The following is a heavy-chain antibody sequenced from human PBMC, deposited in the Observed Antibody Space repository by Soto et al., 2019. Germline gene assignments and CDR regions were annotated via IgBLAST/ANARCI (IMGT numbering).Heavy chain of an antibody. CDR3: VSQRTSVLTQAYFDY. CDR2: VYYRGRS. V-gene: IGHV4-39*01. J-gene: IGHJ4*02. Sequence: SETLSLTCTVSGGSVSNSNYYWGWIRQSPGKGLEGIGSVYYRGRSYSKSSVKSRVTISVDTSKNQFSLNLNSVTDSDTAVYFCVSQRTSVLTQAYFDYWGPGALVTVSS. D-gene: IGHD2-8*01. CDR1: GGSVSNSNYY.